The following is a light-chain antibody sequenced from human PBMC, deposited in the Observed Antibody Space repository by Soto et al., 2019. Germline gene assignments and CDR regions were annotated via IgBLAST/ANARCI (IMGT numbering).Light chain of an antibody. CDR1: QGIGNN. Sequence: IQLTQSPSPLSASVGDRVTINCRASQGIGNNLGWYQQRPGKAPQRMIYGTSNLQTGVPSRFSGSGSGTEFTLTISSLQPEDVATYYCLQHETYPRTLGQGTKVDI. CDR2: GTS. V-gene: IGKV1-17*01. J-gene: IGKJ1*01. CDR3: LQHETYPRT.